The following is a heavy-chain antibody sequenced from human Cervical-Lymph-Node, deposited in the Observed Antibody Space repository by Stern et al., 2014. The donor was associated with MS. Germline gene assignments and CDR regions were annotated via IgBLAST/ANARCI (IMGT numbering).Heavy chain of an antibody. CDR2: INPNRGDT. D-gene: IGHD3/OR15-3a*01. J-gene: IGHJ4*02. Sequence: QLVQSGAEVKKPGASVKVSCKASGYSFTGYFMHLLRQAPGQGLEWLGWINPNRGDTTYARKVQGRVTMTRDTSITTAYMELTRLRSDDTAVYYCARELDDFWTGYYLWGQGTLVTVSS. CDR1: GYSFTGYF. V-gene: IGHV1-2*02. CDR3: ARELDDFWTGYYL.